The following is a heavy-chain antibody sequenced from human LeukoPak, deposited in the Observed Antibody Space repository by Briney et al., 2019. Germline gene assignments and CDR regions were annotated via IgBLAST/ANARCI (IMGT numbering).Heavy chain of an antibody. Sequence: GGSLTLSCAASGFTVSSNYMSWVRQAPGKGLEWVSVIYSGGSTYYADSVKGRFTISRDNSKNTLYLQMNSLRAEDTAVYYCARVVTMIVVAYPDAFDIWGQGTMVTVSS. CDR3: ARVVTMIVVAYPDAFDI. V-gene: IGHV3-53*01. J-gene: IGHJ3*02. D-gene: IGHD3-22*01. CDR2: IYSGGST. CDR1: GFTVSSNY.